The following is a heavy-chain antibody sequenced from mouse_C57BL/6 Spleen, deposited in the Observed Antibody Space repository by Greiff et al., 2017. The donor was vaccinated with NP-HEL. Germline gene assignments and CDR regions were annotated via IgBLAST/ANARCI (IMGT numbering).Heavy chain of an antibody. CDR2: IDPENGDT. Sequence: EVKLQQSGAELVRPGASVKLSCTASGFNIKDDYMHWVKQRPEPGLEWIGWIDPENGDTEYASKFQGKATITADTSSNTAYLQLSSLTSEDTAVYYCTTGYGNPAYWGQGTTLTVSS. J-gene: IGHJ2*01. CDR1: GFNIKDDY. CDR3: TTGYGNPAY. D-gene: IGHD2-1*01. V-gene: IGHV14-4*01.